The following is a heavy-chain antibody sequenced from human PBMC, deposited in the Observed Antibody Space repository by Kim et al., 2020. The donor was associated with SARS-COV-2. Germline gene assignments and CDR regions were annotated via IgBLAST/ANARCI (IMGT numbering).Heavy chain of an antibody. CDR3: ARDDYGGKGAWFDP. J-gene: IGHJ5*02. D-gene: IGHD4-17*01. V-gene: IGHV4-31*02. Sequence: TPSLKSRVTISVDTTENQFSLKLSCVTAAGTAVYYCARDDYGGKGAWFDPWGQGTLVTVSS.